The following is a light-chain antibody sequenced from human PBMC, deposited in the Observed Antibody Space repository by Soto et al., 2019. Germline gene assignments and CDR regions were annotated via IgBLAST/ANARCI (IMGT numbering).Light chain of an antibody. J-gene: IGKJ2*01. CDR1: QSVSIY. V-gene: IGKV3-11*01. CDR3: QQRSNWPPYT. CDR2: DAS. Sequence: EIVLTQSPATLSLSPGERATLSCRASQSVSIYLAWYQQKPGQSPRLLIYDASNRATGIPARFSGSGSETDFTLTISSLEPEDFAVYYCQQRSNWPPYTFGQGTKLEIK.